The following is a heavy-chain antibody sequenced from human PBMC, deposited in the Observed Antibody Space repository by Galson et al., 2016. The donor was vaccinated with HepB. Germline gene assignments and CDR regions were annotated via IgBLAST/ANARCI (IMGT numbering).Heavy chain of an antibody. J-gene: IGHJ5*02. D-gene: IGHD2-2*01. CDR2: IYHTGTT. CDR1: GASINDSNW. V-gene: IGHV4-4*01. Sequence: EPLSLTCAVSGASINDSNWWTWVRPVPGRGLEWIGEIYHTGTTNNNPFLNSRFTLSIDKSTNQFSLNLTSVTAADTAVYFCARASIVPGARMVFDPWGQGILVTVSS. CDR3: ARASIVPGARMVFDP.